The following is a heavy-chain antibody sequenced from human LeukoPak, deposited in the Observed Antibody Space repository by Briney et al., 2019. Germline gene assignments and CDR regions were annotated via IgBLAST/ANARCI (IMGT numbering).Heavy chain of an antibody. D-gene: IGHD5-12*01. CDR1: GYTFTGYY. V-gene: IGHV1-2*02. J-gene: IGHJ4*02. CDR3: AIDLIVATPFDC. CDR2: INPNSGGT. Sequence: ASVKVSCKASGYTFTGYYMHWVRQAPGQGLEWMGWINPNSGGTNYAQKFQGRVTMTRDTSISTAYMELSRLRSDDTAVYYCAIDLIVATPFDCWGQGTLVTVSS.